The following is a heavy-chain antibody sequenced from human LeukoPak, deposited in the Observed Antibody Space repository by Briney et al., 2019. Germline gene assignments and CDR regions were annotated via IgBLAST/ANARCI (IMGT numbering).Heavy chain of an antibody. Sequence: SETLSLTCTVSGGSISSYYWSWIRQPPGKGLEWIGYIYDSGSTNYDPSLKSRLTISVDTSKNQFSLKLRSVTAADTAVYYCARQSSGYSYDYWGQGTLVTVSS. D-gene: IGHD5-18*01. CDR3: ARQSSGYSYDY. V-gene: IGHV4-59*08. CDR2: IYDSGST. CDR1: GGSISSYY. J-gene: IGHJ4*02.